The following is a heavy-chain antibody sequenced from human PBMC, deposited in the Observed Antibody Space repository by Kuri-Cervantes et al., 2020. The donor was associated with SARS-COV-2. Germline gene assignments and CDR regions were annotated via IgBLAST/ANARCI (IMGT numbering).Heavy chain of an antibody. Sequence: LSLTCAASGFTFDDYAMHWVRQAPGKGLEWVSLISWDGGSTYYADSVKGRFTISRDNSKNSLYLQMNSLRAEDTAVYYCASFPNDYGDYGDAFDIWGQGTMVTVSS. J-gene: IGHJ3*02. V-gene: IGHV3-43D*03. CDR2: ISWDGGST. CDR1: GFTFDDYA. CDR3: ASFPNDYGDYGDAFDI. D-gene: IGHD4-17*01.